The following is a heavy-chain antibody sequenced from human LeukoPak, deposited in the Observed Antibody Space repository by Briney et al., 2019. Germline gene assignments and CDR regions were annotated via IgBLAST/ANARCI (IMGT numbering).Heavy chain of an antibody. J-gene: IGHJ3*02. CDR1: GGTFSSYA. Sequence: SVKVSCKASGGTFSSYAISWVRQAPGQGLEWMGGIIPIFGTANYAQKFQGRVTITADEPTSTAYMELSSLRSEDTAVYYCARGRLLWFGELLSHGAFDIWGQGTMVTVSS. CDR3: ARGRLLWFGELLSHGAFDI. D-gene: IGHD3-10*01. V-gene: IGHV1-69*13. CDR2: IIPIFGTA.